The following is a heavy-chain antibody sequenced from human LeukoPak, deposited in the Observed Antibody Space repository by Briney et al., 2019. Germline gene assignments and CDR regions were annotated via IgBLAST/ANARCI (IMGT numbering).Heavy chain of an antibody. Sequence: SETLSLTCTVSGVSVSNSNFYWGWIRPPPGKEPEFIGSMHYSGSTYYNPSLKSRVAVFVDTSKNQFALNLRFVTDADTAVYYCARGVYCSRDSCYWDWGQGTLVTVSS. D-gene: IGHD2-2*01. V-gene: IGHV4-39*01. CDR3: ARGVYCSRDSCYWD. J-gene: IGHJ4*02. CDR1: GVSVSNSNFY. CDR2: MHYSGST.